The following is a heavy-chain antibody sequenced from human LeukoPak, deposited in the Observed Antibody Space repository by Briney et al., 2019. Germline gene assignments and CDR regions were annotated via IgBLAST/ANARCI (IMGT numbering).Heavy chain of an antibody. CDR3: ARLIAVRYYYYYMDV. D-gene: IGHD2-2*01. V-gene: IGHV3-23*01. CDR2: ISGSGGST. Sequence: GGSLRLSCAASGFTFSSYAMSWVRQAPGKGLEWVSAISGSGGSTYYADSVKGRFTISRDNSKNTLYLQMNSLRAEDTAVYYCARLIAVRYYYYYMDVWGKGTTVTISS. CDR1: GFTFSSYA. J-gene: IGHJ6*03.